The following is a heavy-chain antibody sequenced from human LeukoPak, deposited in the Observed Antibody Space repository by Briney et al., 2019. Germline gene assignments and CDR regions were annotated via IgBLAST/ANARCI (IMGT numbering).Heavy chain of an antibody. V-gene: IGHV1-69*13. D-gene: IGHD2-2*01. J-gene: IGHJ6*03. Sequence: SVKVSCKASGGTFSSYAISWVRQAPGQGLEWMGGIIPIFGTANYAQKFQGRVTITADESTSTAYMELSSLRSEDTAVYYCARVGCSSTSCYYYYYMDVWGKGTTVTISS. CDR1: GGTFSSYA. CDR3: ARVGCSSTSCYYYYYMDV. CDR2: IIPIFGTA.